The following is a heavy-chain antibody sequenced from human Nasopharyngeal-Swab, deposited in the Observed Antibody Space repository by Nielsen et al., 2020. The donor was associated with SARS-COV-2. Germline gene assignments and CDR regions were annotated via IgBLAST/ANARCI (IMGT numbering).Heavy chain of an antibody. CDR2: ISGSGGST. D-gene: IGHD6-19*01. Sequence: GESLKISCAASGFTFSSYAMSWVRQAPGKGPEWVSAISGSGGSTYYADSVKGRFTISRDNSKNTLYLQMNSLRAEDTAVYYCAKKVDGWYGFDYWGQGTLVTVSS. J-gene: IGHJ4*02. CDR1: GFTFSSYA. V-gene: IGHV3-23*01. CDR3: AKKVDGWYGFDY.